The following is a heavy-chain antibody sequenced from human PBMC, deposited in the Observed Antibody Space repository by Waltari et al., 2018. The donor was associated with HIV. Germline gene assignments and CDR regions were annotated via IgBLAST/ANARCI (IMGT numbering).Heavy chain of an antibody. CDR1: GFPSSRYA. CDR2: ISGSGGST. J-gene: IGHJ4*02. V-gene: IGHV3-23*01. D-gene: IGHD6-6*01. CDR3: AKEGIAGRPSVPDY. Sequence: EVQPLESGGGLVQPGGSLRLSCRASGFPSSRYAMSWVRQAPGKGLEWVSVISGSGGSTYYADFVKGRFTISRDNSKNTLYLQMNSLRAEDTAVYYCAKEGIAGRPSVPDYLGQGTLVTVSS.